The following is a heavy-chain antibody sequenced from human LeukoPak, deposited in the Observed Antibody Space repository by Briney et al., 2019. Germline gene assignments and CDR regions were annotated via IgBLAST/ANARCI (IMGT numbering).Heavy chain of an antibody. CDR3: AQAPVSSWYIYY. Sequence: GGSLRLSCEVARFTLRGNAMSWGRQAPGKGLEWVSAISGSGGSTYYADSVKGRFTISRDNSQDTLYLQINSLKAEDTGLNYCAQAPVSSWYIYYWGQGTLVTVSS. V-gene: IGHV3-23*01. CDR1: RFTLRGNA. J-gene: IGHJ4*02. CDR2: ISGSGGST. D-gene: IGHD6-13*01.